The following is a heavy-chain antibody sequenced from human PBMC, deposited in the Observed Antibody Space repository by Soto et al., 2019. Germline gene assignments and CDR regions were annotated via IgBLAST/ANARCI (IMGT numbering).Heavy chain of an antibody. D-gene: IGHD3-10*01. CDR3: ARGLSRYGSGSYFDAVDY. J-gene: IGHJ4*02. CDR1: GFTFSSYA. V-gene: IGHV3-30-3*01. CDR2: ISYDGSNK. Sequence: GSLRLSCAASGFTFSSYAMHWVRQAPGKGLEWVAVISYDGSNKYYADSVKGRFTISRDNSKNTLYLQMNSLRAEDTAVYYCARGLSRYGSGSYFDAVDYWGQGTLVTVSS.